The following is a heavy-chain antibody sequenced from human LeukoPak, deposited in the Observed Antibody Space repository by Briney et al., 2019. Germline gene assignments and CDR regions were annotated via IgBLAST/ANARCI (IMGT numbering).Heavy chain of an antibody. V-gene: IGHV4-61*01. CDR1: GGSVSSGSYY. Sequence: PSETLSLTCTVSGGSVSSGSYYWSWIRQPPGKGLEWIGYIYYSGSTNYNPSLKSRVTISVDTSKNQFSLKLSSVTAADTAVYYCTSRRDIVAGETWDKWGHGTLVTVSS. CDR2: IYYSGST. D-gene: IGHD2-15*01. J-gene: IGHJ4*01. CDR3: TSRRDIVAGETWDK.